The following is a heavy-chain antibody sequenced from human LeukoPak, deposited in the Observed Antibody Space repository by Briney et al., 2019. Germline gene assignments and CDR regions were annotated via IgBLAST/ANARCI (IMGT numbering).Heavy chain of an antibody. CDR3: ARVYNTCFDY. Sequence: PSETLSLTCTVSGASISGYYWSWIRQPAGKGLEWIGRIYTSESTIYSPSLKSRVTMSLATSTNQFSLNLSSVTAADTAVYYCARVYNTCFDYWGQGTLVTVSS. V-gene: IGHV4-4*07. CDR1: GASISGYY. D-gene: IGHD3-3*01. CDR2: IYTSEST. J-gene: IGHJ4*02.